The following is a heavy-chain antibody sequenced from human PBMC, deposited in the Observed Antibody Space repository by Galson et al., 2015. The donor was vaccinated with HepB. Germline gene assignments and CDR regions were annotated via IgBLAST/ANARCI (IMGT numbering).Heavy chain of an antibody. CDR1: GYTFTSYG. J-gene: IGHJ4*02. Sequence: SVKVSCKASGYTFTSYGISWVRQAPGQGLEWMGWISAYNGNTNYVQKLQGRVTMTTDTSTSTAYMELRSLRSDDTAVYYCARFAAHGFWSGYYTPFNYWGQGTLVTVSS. D-gene: IGHD3-3*01. CDR3: ARFAAHGFWSGYYTPFNY. V-gene: IGHV1-18*01. CDR2: ISAYNGNT.